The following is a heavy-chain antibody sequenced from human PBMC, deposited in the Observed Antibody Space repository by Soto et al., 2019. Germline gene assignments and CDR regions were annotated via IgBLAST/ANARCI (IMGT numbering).Heavy chain of an antibody. CDR1: GYTFTSYY. V-gene: IGHV1-46*03. J-gene: IGHJ4*02. Sequence: QVQLVQSGAEVKKPGASVKVSCKASGYTFTSYYMHWVRQAPGQGLEWMGIINPSGGSTSYAQKFQGRVTMTRDTSTSTVYMELSSLRSEDTAVYYCARGGGYCSGGSCYLVLLQKNLSDYWGQGTLLTVSS. CDR3: ARGGGYCSGGSCYLVLLQKNLSDY. D-gene: IGHD2-15*01. CDR2: INPSGGST.